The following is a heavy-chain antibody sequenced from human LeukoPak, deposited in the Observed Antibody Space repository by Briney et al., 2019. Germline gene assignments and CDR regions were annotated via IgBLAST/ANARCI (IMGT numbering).Heavy chain of an antibody. D-gene: IGHD3-22*01. CDR1: GYTFTIYG. V-gene: IGHV1-18*01. CDR2: ISAYNGNT. Sequence: ASVNVSCKASGYTFTIYGISWVRQAPGQGLEWMGWISAYNGNTNYAQKLQGRVTMTTDTSTSTAYMELRSLRSDDTAVYYCARLYYYDSSGYYYFDYWGQGTLVTVSS. J-gene: IGHJ4*02. CDR3: ARLYYYDSSGYYYFDY.